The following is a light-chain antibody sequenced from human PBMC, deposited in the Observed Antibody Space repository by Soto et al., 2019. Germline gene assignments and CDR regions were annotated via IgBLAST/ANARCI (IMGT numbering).Light chain of an antibody. J-gene: IGLJ1*01. CDR2: DVS. Sequence: QSALTQPASVSGSPGQSITISCTGTSSDVGGYNYVSWYQQHPGKAPKLLIYDVSNRPSGVSTRFSGSKSGNTASLTISGLQAEDEADYYCSSYTSSSPPLYVFGTGTKLTVL. CDR3: SSYTSSSPPLYV. V-gene: IGLV2-14*01. CDR1: SSDVGGYNY.